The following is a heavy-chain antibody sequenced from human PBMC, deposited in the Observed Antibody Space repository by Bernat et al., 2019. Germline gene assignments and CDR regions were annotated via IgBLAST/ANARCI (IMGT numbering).Heavy chain of an antibody. Sequence: EVQLVESGGGLVQPGGSLRLSCSASGFTFSSYAMHWVRQAPGKGLEYVSAISSNGGSKKYEDSVKGSFTITRDNSKNTLYLQMGSRRAEDTDVYYCVKGIAGAGIYNDYGGQGTLVTVSS. D-gene: IGHD6-19*01. CDR1: GFTFSSYA. V-gene: IGHV3-64D*06. CDR3: VKGIAGAGIYNDY. J-gene: IGHJ4*02. CDR2: ISSNGGSK.